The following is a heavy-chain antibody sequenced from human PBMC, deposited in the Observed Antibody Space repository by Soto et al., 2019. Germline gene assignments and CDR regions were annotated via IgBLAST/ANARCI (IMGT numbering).Heavy chain of an antibody. CDR2: IYYSGST. V-gene: IGHV4-59*08. CDR1: GGSISSYY. J-gene: IGHJ4*02. Sequence: SETLSLTCTVSGGSISSYYWSWIRKPPGKGLGWIGYIYYSGSTNYTPSLKIRVTISVDTSKTQFSLKLSSVTPPDTAVYYCAILVWPNYDILTGYYQPFASWAQGPLVTVSS. D-gene: IGHD3-9*01. CDR3: AILVWPNYDILTGYYQPFAS.